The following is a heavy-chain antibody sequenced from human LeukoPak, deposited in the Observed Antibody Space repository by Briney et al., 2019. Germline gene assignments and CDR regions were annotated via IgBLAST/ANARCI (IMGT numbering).Heavy chain of an antibody. CDR3: ARRAGAYSHPYDY. Sequence: GGSLRLSCTVSGFTVSSNSMSWVRQAPGRGLEWVSFIYSDNTHYSDPVKGRFTISRDNPKNTLYLQMNSLRAEDTAVYYCARRAGAYSHPYDYWGQGTLVTVSS. D-gene: IGHD4/OR15-4a*01. CDR1: GFTVSSNS. J-gene: IGHJ4*02. V-gene: IGHV3-53*01. CDR2: IYSDNT.